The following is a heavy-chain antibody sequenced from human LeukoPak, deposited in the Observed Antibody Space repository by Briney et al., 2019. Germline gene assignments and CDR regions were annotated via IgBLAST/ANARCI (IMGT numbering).Heavy chain of an antibody. D-gene: IGHD6-19*01. CDR1: GFTFSSYG. CDR3: ANGGSSGWYR. Sequence: PGRSLRLSCAASGFTFSSYGMHWVRQAPGKGLEWVAVISYDGSNKYYADSVKGRFTISRDNSKNRLYLQMNSLRAEDTAVHYCANGGSSGWYRWGQGTLVTVSS. CDR2: ISYDGSNK. V-gene: IGHV3-30*18. J-gene: IGHJ4*02.